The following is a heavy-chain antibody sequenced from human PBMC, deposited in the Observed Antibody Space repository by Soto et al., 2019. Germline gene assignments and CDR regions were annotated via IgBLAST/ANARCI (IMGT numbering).Heavy chain of an antibody. Sequence: SETLSLTCTVSGGSISSGDYYWSWIRQPPGKGLEWIGYIYYSGSTYYNPSLKSRVTISVDTSKNQFSLKLSSVTAADTAVYYCARETTVVRPNWFDPWGQGTLVTVSS. V-gene: IGHV4-30-4*01. CDR3: ARETTVVRPNWFDP. CDR1: GGSISSGDYY. CDR2: IYYSGST. J-gene: IGHJ5*02. D-gene: IGHD4-17*01.